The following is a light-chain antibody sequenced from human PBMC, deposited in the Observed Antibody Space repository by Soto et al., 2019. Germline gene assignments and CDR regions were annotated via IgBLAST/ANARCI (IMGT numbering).Light chain of an antibody. V-gene: IGKV3-11*01. CDR3: QQRSNWPPT. CDR2: DAS. CDR1: QSVSSY. J-gene: IGKJ4*01. Sequence: EIVLTQSPATLSLSPGERATLSCRASQSVSSYLAWYQQKPGQAPRLLIYDASNRATGIPAWFSGSGSGTDFTLTISSLEPEDFAVYYWQQRSNWPPTFGGGTKVEIK.